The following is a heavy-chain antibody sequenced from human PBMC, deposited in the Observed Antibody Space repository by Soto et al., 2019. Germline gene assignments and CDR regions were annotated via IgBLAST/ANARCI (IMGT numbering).Heavy chain of an antibody. V-gene: IGHV4-59*08. CDR1: GGSISSYY. CDR3: ARGGSGWYNWFDP. J-gene: IGHJ5*02. D-gene: IGHD6-19*01. Sequence: PSETLSLTCTVSGGSISSYYWSWIRQPPGKGLEWIGYIYYSGSTYYNPSLKSRVTISVDTSKNQFSLKLSSVTAADTAVYYCARGGSGWYNWFDPWGQGTLVTVSS. CDR2: IYYSGST.